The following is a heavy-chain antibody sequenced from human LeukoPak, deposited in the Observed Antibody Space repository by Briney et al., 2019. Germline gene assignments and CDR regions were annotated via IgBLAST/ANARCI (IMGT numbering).Heavy chain of an antibody. V-gene: IGHV1-18*01. Sequence: ASVKVSCKASGYTFTSYGISWVRQAPGQGLEWMGWISAYNGNTNYAQKLQGRVTMTTDTSTSTAYMELRSLRSDDTAVYYCARETPYYYDSSGYYYRWYFDYWGQGTLVTVSS. CDR2: ISAYNGNT. CDR1: GYTFTSYG. CDR3: ARETPYYYDSSGYYYRWYFDY. J-gene: IGHJ4*02. D-gene: IGHD3-22*01.